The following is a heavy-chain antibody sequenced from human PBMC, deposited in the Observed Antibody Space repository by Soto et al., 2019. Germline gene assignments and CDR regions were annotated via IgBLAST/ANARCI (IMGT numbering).Heavy chain of an antibody. CDR1: GFSLSTSGVG. D-gene: IGHD3-22*01. J-gene: IGHJ4*02. CDR2: IYWDDDK. V-gene: IGHV2-5*02. CDR3: AHSEPHYYDSSGYYFFDY. Sequence: QITLKESGPALVKPTQTLTLTCTFSGFSLSTSGVGVGWIRQPPGKALEWLALIYWDDDKRYSPSLKSRLTITKYTSKNQVVLTMTNMDPVDTATYYCAHSEPHYYDSSGYYFFDYWGQGTLVTVSS.